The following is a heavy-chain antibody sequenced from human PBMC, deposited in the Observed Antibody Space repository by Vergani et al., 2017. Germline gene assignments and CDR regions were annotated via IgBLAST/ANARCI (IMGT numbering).Heavy chain of an antibody. Sequence: QVQLVQSGAEVKKPGASVKVSCKASGYTFTSYGISWVRQAPGQGLEWMGWISAYNGNTNYAQKLQGRVTMTTDTSTSTAYMGLSSLRSEDTAVYYCARDRSSIAARPDYYYYMDVWGKGTTVTVSS. J-gene: IGHJ6*03. CDR1: GYTFTSYG. CDR3: ARDRSSIAARPDYYYYMDV. D-gene: IGHD6-6*01. V-gene: IGHV1-18*01. CDR2: ISAYNGNT.